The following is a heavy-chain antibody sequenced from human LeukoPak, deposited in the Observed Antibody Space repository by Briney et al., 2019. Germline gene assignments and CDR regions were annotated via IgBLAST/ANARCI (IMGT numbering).Heavy chain of an antibody. CDR2: INHSGST. CDR1: GGSFSGYY. J-gene: IGHJ5*02. Sequence: SETLSLTCAIHGGSFSGYYWTWIRQPPGKGLEWIGEINHSGSTNYNPSLKRRVTISVDTSKNQFSLKLSSVTAADTAVYYCARHLRQDVWGSYRYTWFDPWGQGTLVTVSS. D-gene: IGHD3-16*02. V-gene: IGHV4-34*01. CDR3: ARHLRQDVWGSYRYTWFDP.